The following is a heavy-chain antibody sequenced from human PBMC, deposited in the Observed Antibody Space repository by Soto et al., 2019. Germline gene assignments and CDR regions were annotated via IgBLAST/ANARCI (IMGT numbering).Heavy chain of an antibody. D-gene: IGHD3-16*02. CDR3: AREADAWGSYRYTDY. Sequence: PGESLKISCKGSGYSFTSYWIGWVRQMPGKGLEWMGIIYPGDSDTRYSPSFQGQVTISADKSISTAYLQWSSLKASDTAMYYCAREADAWGSYRYTDYWGQGTLVTVSS. V-gene: IGHV5-51*01. CDR1: GYSFTSYW. J-gene: IGHJ4*02. CDR2: IYPGDSDT.